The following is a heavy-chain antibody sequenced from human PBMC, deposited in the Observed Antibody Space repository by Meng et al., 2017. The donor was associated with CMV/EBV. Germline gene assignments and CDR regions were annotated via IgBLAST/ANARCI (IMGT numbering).Heavy chain of an antibody. Sequence: QGQLGQSGAEGKKPGASVKVSCKASGYPFTGYYMHWVRQAPGQGLEWMGWINPNSGGTNYAQKFQGRVTMTRDTSISTAYMELSRLRSDDTAVYYCARFMSSSWDHYFDYWGQGTLVTVSS. D-gene: IGHD6-13*01. CDR1: GYPFTGYY. CDR3: ARFMSSSWDHYFDY. V-gene: IGHV1-2*02. J-gene: IGHJ4*02. CDR2: INPNSGGT.